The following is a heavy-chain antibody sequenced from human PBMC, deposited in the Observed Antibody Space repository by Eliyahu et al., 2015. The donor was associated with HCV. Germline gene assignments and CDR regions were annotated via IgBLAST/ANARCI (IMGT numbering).Heavy chain of an antibody. D-gene: IGHD2-8*01. CDR1: GFTFDDYA. Sequence: EVQLVESGGGLVQPGRSLRLSCAASGFTFDDYAMHWVRQAPGKGLEWVSGISWNSGSIGYADSVKGRFTISRDNAKNSLYLQMNSLRAEDTALYYCAKTPFSTRILYVYYFDYWGQGTLVTVSS. CDR3: AKTPFSTRILYVYYFDY. J-gene: IGHJ4*02. CDR2: ISWNSGSI. V-gene: IGHV3-9*01.